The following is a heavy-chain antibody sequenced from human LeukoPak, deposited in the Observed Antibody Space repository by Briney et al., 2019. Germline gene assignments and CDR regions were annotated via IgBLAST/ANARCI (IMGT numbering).Heavy chain of an antibody. CDR1: GFTFSSYW. V-gene: IGHV3-74*01. Sequence: GGSLRLSCAASGFTFSSYWMRWVRQAPGKGLVWVSRINSDGSSTSYADSVKGRFTISRDNAKNTLYLQMNSLRAEDTAVYYCASSLNCSGGSCYLYYYYYGMDVWGQGTRSPSP. CDR2: INSDGSST. CDR3: ASSLNCSGGSCYLYYYYYGMDV. J-gene: IGHJ6*02. D-gene: IGHD2-15*01.